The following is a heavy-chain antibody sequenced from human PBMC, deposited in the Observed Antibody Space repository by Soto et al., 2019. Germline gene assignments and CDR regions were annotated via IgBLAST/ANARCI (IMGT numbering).Heavy chain of an antibody. CDR2: ISAYNGNT. Sequence: QVQLVQSGAEVKKPGASVKVSCKASGYTFTSYGISWVRQAPGQGLEWMGWISAYNGNTNYAQKLQGRVTMTTDTSTSTAYMELRSLRSDDTAVYYCATDRSYGDAHYYYYYGMDVWGQGTTVTVSS. D-gene: IGHD4-17*01. J-gene: IGHJ6*02. CDR1: GYTFTSYG. V-gene: IGHV1-18*04. CDR3: ATDRSYGDAHYYYYYGMDV.